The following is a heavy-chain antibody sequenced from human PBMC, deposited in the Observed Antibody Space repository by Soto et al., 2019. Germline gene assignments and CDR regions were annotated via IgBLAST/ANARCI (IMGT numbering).Heavy chain of an antibody. D-gene: IGHD3-3*01. CDR2: ISGSGGST. CDR1: GFTFSSYA. Sequence: HPGGSLRLSCAASGFTFSSYAMSWVRLAPGKGLEWVSAISGSGGSTYYADSVKGRFTISRDNSKNTLYLQMNSLRAEDTAVYYCAKVREYDFWSEAFDIWGQGTMVTVSS. J-gene: IGHJ3*02. V-gene: IGHV3-23*01. CDR3: AKVREYDFWSEAFDI.